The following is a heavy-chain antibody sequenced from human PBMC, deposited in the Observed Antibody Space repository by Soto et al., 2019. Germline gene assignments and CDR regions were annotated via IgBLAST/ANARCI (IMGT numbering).Heavy chain of an antibody. D-gene: IGHD4-4*01. CDR1: GFTFSSYN. Sequence: EVQLVESGGGLVQPGGSLRLSCVVSGFTFSSYNMNWVRQAPGKGLEWVTYISGSGSTIYYADSVKGRFTISRDNVKNSLYLQMNSLRDDDTAVYYCARSKYIDYWGQGTLVTVSS. CDR2: ISGSGSTI. J-gene: IGHJ4*02. V-gene: IGHV3-48*02. CDR3: ARSKYIDY.